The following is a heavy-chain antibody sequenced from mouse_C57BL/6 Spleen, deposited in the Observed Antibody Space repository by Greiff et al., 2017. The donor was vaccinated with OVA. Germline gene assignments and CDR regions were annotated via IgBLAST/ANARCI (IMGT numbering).Heavy chain of an antibody. CDR2: IYPGSGNT. Sequence: VMLVESGPELVKPGASVKISCKASGYSFTSYYIHWVKQRPGQGLEWIGWIYPGSGNTKYNEKFKGKATLTADTSSSTAYMQLSSLTSEDSAVYYCARKAQATFAMDYWGQGTSVTVSS. CDR1: GYSFTSYY. V-gene: IGHV1-66*01. J-gene: IGHJ4*01. CDR3: ARKAQATFAMDY. D-gene: IGHD3-2*02.